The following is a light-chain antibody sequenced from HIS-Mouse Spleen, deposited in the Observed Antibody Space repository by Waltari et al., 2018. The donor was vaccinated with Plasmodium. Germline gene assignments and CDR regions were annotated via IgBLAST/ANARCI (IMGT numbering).Light chain of an antibody. CDR2: GAS. J-gene: IGKJ5*01. V-gene: IGKV3-20*01. CDR1: QSVSSSN. CDR3: QQYGSSPIT. Sequence: EIVLTQSPGTLSLSPGERATLSCRASQSVSSSNLAWYQQKPGQAPRLLILGASSRATGIPDRFSGSGSGTDFTLTISSLEPEDFAVYYCQQYGSSPITFGQGTRLEIK.